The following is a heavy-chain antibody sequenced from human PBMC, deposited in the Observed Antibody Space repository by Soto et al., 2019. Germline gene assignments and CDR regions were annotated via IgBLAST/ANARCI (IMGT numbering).Heavy chain of an antibody. V-gene: IGHV3-43*01. CDR2: ISWDGGST. D-gene: IGHD2-2*01. CDR3: AKDRIKGVAMGFYGMDV. Sequence: EVQLVESGGVVVQPGGSLRLSCAASGFTFDDYTMHWVRQAPGKGLEWVSLISWDGGSTYYADSVKGRFTISRDNSKNSLYLQKNSLRTEDTDLYYCAKDRIKGVAMGFYGMDVWGHGTTVTVAS. J-gene: IGHJ6*02. CDR1: GFTFDDYT.